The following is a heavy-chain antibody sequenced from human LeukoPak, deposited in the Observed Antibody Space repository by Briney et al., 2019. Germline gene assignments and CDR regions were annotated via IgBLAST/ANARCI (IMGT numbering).Heavy chain of an antibody. CDR3: ARRYCSSTSCYYFDY. CDR1: GYTFTDYY. V-gene: IGHV1-2*02. Sequence: ASVKVSCEASGYTFTDYYMHWVRQAPGQGLEWMGWINVNRGGTNYAQRFQGRVTMTRDTSITTAYMELSRLKSDDTAVYYCARRYCSSTSCYYFDYWGQGTLVTVSS. D-gene: IGHD2-2*01. J-gene: IGHJ4*02. CDR2: INVNRGGT.